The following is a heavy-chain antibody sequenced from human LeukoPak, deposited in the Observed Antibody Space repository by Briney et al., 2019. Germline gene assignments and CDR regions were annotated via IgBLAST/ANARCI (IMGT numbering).Heavy chain of an antibody. Sequence: GGSLRLSCAASGFPFSNYGMHWVRQAPGKGLEWVAFIRYDGINKYYPDSVKGRFTIPRDNSENTLYLQMNSLRAEDTAVYFCAKARILTAVAGTGAFDIWGQGTMVTVST. V-gene: IGHV3-30*02. J-gene: IGHJ3*02. CDR1: GFPFSNYG. D-gene: IGHD6-19*01. CDR2: IRYDGINK. CDR3: AKARILTAVAGTGAFDI.